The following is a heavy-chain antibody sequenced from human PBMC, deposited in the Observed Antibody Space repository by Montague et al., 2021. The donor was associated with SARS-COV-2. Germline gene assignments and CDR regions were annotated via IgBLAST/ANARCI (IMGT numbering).Heavy chain of an antibody. CDR2: INHSGST. CDR3: ARGPVDDNCSGGSCYSRYYYDMDV. D-gene: IGHD2-15*01. V-gene: IGHV4-34*01. Sequence: SETLSLTCAVYGGSFSGYYWSWIRQPPGKGLEWIGEINHSGSTNYNPSLKSRVTISVDTSKNQFSLKLSSVTAADTAVYYCARGPVDDNCSGGSCYSRYYYDMDVWGKGTTSPASS. J-gene: IGHJ6*04. CDR1: GGSFSGYY.